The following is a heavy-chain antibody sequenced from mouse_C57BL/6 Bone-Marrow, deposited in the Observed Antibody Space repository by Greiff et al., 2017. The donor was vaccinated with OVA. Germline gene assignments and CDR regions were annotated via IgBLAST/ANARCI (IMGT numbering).Heavy chain of an antibody. J-gene: IGHJ4*01. CDR2: ISRGGSYT. CDR1: GFTFSSYG. D-gene: IGHD2-1*01. CDR3: ARHGNYFYAMDY. V-gene: IGHV5-6*02. Sequence: DVMLVESGGDLVKPGGSLKLSCAASGFTFSSYGMSWVRQTPDKRLGWVATISRGGSYTYYPDSVKGRFTISRDNAKNTLYLQMSSLKSEDTAMYYCARHGNYFYAMDYWGQGTSVTVSS.